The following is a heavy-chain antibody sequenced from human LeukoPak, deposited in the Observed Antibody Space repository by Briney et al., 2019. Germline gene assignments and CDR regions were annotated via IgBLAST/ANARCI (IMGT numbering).Heavy chain of an antibody. D-gene: IGHD6-19*01. Sequence: GGSLRLSCATSGFIFSGHVMNWVRQAPGKGPAWVSSITGSSDNTYYADSVKGRFTISRDNSKSTLYVQMNSLSGEDTALYYCARRGGSNGWGDFDIWGQGTMVTVSS. J-gene: IGHJ3*02. CDR1: GFIFSGHV. CDR3: ARRGGSNGWGDFDI. CDR2: ITGSSDNT. V-gene: IGHV3-23*01.